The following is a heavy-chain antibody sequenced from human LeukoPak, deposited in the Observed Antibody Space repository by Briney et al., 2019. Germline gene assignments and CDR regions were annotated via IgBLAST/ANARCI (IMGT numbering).Heavy chain of an antibody. D-gene: IGHD4-17*01. V-gene: IGHV5-51*01. CDR2: IYPNDSDT. CDR3: ARAGRADGDYHYFEY. Sequence: GESLQISCQGSGYSFTSYWIGWVRQMPGKGLEWMGIIYPNDSDTRYSPSFQGQVTISADKSISTAYLRWSSLKASDTAMYYCARAGRADGDYHYFEYWGQGTLVTVSS. CDR1: GYSFTSYW. J-gene: IGHJ4*02.